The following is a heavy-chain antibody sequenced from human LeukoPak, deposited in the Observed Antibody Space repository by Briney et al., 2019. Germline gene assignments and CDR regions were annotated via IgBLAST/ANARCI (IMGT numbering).Heavy chain of an antibody. V-gene: IGHV3-11*01. J-gene: IGHJ4*02. CDR3: ASGRDIEVAGPGGYFDH. Sequence: GGSLRLSCAASGFTFNDYHMSWIRQAPGKGLEWISYISPGGGDIYFADSVRGRFTLSRDNAKNSLYLQMSSLTAEDTAVYYCASGRDIEVAGPGGYFDHWGQGTLVTVSS. CDR1: GFTFNDYH. D-gene: IGHD6-19*01. CDR2: ISPGGGDI.